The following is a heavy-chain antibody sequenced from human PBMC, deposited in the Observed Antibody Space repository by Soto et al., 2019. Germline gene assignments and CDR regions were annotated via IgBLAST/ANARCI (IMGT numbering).Heavy chain of an antibody. CDR1: GFTFSSYA. V-gene: IGHV3-23*01. J-gene: IGHJ5*02. CDR2: ISGRGGSI. Sequence: EVQVLESGGGLVQPGGSLRLSCAASGFTFSSYAMNWVRQAPGKGLEWVSGISGRGGSIYYADSVKGRFTIYRDNSKKKVYLQMNSLRAEDTAVYYCAKDSRWNYMGWFDPWGQGTLVTVSS. D-gene: IGHD1-7*01. CDR3: AKDSRWNYMGWFDP.